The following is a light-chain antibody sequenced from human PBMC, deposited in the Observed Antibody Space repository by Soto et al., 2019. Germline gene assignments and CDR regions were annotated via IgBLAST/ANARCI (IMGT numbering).Light chain of an antibody. J-gene: IGKJ1*01. CDR1: QGINNY. CDR2: AAS. V-gene: IGKV1-27*01. CDR3: QKYNSAPWT. Sequence: DIQMTQSPSSLSASVGDRVTITYRASQGINNYLAWYQQKPGKVPKLLIYAASTLQSGVPSRFSGSGSATDFTLTISSLQPADVAIYYCQKYNSAPWTFGQGTKVEIK.